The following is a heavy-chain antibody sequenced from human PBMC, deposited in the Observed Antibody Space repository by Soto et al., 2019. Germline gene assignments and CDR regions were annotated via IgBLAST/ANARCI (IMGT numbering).Heavy chain of an antibody. V-gene: IGHV4-30-4*08. J-gene: IGHJ4*02. Sequence: SETLSLTCTVSGGSISNGYYYWSWVRQNPGKGLEWIGHIYHSGRTYYNPSLKSRVTISVDTSKNQFSLNLSSVTAEDTAVYFCTTWYFLNYWGQGTLVTVSS. CDR1: GGSISNGYYY. D-gene: IGHD6-13*01. CDR3: TTWYFLNY. CDR2: IYHSGRT.